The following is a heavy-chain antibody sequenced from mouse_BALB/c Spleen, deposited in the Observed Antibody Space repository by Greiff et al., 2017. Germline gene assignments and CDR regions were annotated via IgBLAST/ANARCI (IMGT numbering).Heavy chain of an antibody. CDR1: GYAFSSYW. CDR3: ARSYGSSLAY. Sequence: QVQLQQSGAELVRPGSSVKISCKASGYAFSSYWMNWVKQRPGQGLEWIGQIYPGDGDTNYNGKFKGKATLTADKSSSTAYMQLSSLTSEDSAVYFCARSYGSSLAYWGQGTLVTVSA. V-gene: IGHV1-80*01. CDR2: IYPGDGDT. J-gene: IGHJ3*01. D-gene: IGHD1-1*01.